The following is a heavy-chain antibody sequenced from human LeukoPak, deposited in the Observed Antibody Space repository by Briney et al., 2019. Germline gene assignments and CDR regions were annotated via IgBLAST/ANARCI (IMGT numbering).Heavy chain of an antibody. J-gene: IGHJ6*03. Sequence: GGSLRLSCAASGFTFSSYAMHWVRQAPGKGLEWVALISYDGSNKYYADSVKGRFTISRDNSKNTLYLQMNSLRAEDTAVYYCAKVGVYSSGSKHYYYYYYMDVWGKGTTVTISS. CDR1: GFTFSSYA. D-gene: IGHD6-19*01. V-gene: IGHV3-30*04. CDR3: AKVGVYSSGSKHYYYYYYMDV. CDR2: ISYDGSNK.